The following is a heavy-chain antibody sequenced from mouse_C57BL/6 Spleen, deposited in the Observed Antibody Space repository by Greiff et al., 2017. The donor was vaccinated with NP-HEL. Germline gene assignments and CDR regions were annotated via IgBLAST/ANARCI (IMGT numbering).Heavy chain of an antibody. V-gene: IGHV1-69*01. D-gene: IGHD2-3*01. CDR2: IDPSDSYT. CDR3: ARSGCYYFAY. CDR1: GYTFTSYW. J-gene: IGHJ3*01. Sequence: QVQLQQPGAELVMPGASVKLSCKASGYTFTSYWMHWVKQRPGQGLEWIGEIDPSDSYTNYNQQFKGKSTLTVDKSSSTAYMQLSSLTSEDSAVYYCARSGCYYFAYWGQGTLVTVSA.